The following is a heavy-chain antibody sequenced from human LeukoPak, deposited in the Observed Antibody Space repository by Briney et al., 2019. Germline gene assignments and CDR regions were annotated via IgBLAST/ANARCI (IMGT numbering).Heavy chain of an antibody. CDR1: NYSISSGYY. Sequence: PSETLSLTCAVSNYSISSGYYWGWIRQPPGKGLEWIGSIYHSGSTYYNPSLKSRVTLSVDTSKNQFSLKLSSVTAADTAVYYCARVYSTGWRFCDYWGQGTLVTVSS. CDR3: ARVYSTGWRFCDY. CDR2: IYHSGST. D-gene: IGHD6-19*01. J-gene: IGHJ4*02. V-gene: IGHV4-38-2*01.